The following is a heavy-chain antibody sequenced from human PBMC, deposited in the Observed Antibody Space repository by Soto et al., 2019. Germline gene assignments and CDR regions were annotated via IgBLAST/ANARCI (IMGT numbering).Heavy chain of an antibody. CDR1: GYTFTSYG. Sequence: ASVKVSCKGCGYTFTSYGISWVRQAPGQGLEWMGWISAYNGNTNYAQKLQGRVTMTTDASTSTAYMELRSLRSDDTAVYYCARDSHHDYGDYVGPDYWGQGTLVTVSS. CDR2: ISAYNGNT. V-gene: IGHV1-18*01. D-gene: IGHD4-17*01. J-gene: IGHJ4*02. CDR3: ARDSHHDYGDYVGPDY.